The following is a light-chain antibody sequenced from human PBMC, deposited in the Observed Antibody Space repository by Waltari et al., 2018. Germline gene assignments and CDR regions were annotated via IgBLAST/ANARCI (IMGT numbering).Light chain of an antibody. Sequence: DIQMTQSPSTLSLSVGDTVPITCRASQSISDYLAWCQQKPGKAPKLLIYDASTLKNGVPSRFSGSVSGTEFTLTISSLQPDDFATYYCQHYSGFSSRTFGQGTKVDIK. J-gene: IGKJ1*01. CDR2: DAS. CDR3: QHYSGFSSRT. CDR1: QSISDY. V-gene: IGKV1-5*01.